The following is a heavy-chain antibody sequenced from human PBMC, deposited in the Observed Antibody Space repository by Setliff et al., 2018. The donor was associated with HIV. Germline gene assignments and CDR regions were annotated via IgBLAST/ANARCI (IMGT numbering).Heavy chain of an antibody. Sequence: PSETLSLTCTVSGGSLTGYYWSWIRQPPGKGLEWIGYIYFNGNTNLNPSLGSRLTMSVDTSKNQFSLKLNSVTAADTAVYYCVREVWYFDFWGRGTLVTVSS. CDR2: IYFNGNT. V-gene: IGHV4-59*01. CDR1: GGSLTGYY. CDR3: VREVWYFDF. J-gene: IGHJ2*01.